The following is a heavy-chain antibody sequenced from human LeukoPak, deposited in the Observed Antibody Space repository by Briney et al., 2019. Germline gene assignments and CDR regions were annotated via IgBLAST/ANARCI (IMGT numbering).Heavy chain of an antibody. D-gene: IGHD6-19*01. CDR2: LSAGGAGS. V-gene: IGHV3-23*01. J-gene: IGHJ4*02. CDR3: AKELEGVAGTRYFDY. Sequence: WGSLRLSCAASGFTFSNYAMSWVRQSPGRGLEWVSGLSAGGAGSYYADSVKGRFTISRVNLKNTLYLQMNSLTTGDTALYYCAKELEGVAGTRYFDYWGQVTLVTVAS. CDR1: GFTFSNYA.